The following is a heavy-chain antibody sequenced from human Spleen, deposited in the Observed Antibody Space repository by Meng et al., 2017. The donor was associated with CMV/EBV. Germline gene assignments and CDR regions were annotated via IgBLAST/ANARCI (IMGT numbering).Heavy chain of an antibody. CDR2: MSSVGGFI. V-gene: IGHV3-21*01. J-gene: IGHJ1*01. D-gene: IGHD6-19*01. Sequence: ASGFDFSYYTMHWVRQGPGKGLEWVSSMSSVGGFIKYSDSVRGRFSISRDNSKKSVFLQMNSLRVEDTAVYYCARDLGGWDAEYFQQWGQGTLVTVSS. CDR3: ARDLGGWDAEYFQQ. CDR1: GFDFSYYT.